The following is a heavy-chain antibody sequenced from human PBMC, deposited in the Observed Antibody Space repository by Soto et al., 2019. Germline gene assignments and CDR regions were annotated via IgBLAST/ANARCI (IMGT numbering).Heavy chain of an antibody. CDR3: ARGRATEYFFDY. D-gene: IGHD5-12*01. CDR2: TNPNTGGT. Sequence: SVRVSCKASGYTFTGYYMHWVRQAPGQGLEWMGWTNPNTGGTNYAQKFQGRVTMTRDTSISTAYMELSSLRSDDSAVYYCARGRATEYFFDYWGQGTLVTVSS. V-gene: IGHV1-2*02. J-gene: IGHJ4*02. CDR1: GYTFTGYY.